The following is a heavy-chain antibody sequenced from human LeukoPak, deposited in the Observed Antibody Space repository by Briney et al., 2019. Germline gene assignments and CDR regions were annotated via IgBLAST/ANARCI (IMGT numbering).Heavy chain of an antibody. V-gene: IGHV4-34*01. CDR2: VNLSGGA. CDR1: GGSFSGFY. J-gene: IGHJ4*02. CDR3: ASGVGYLFPTN. Sequence: PSETLSLTCAIYGGSFSGFYWSWIRQPPGKGLEWIGEVNLSGGAFYNPSLKSRVTISIDTSEQQFSLKLRSVAAADTAHYYCASGVGYLFPTNWGQGTLVTVSS. D-gene: IGHD5-18*01.